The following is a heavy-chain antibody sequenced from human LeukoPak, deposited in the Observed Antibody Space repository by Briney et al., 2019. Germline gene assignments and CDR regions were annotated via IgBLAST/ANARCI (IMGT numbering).Heavy chain of an antibody. D-gene: IGHD2-21*02. CDR3: AREIKGDPPYFDY. V-gene: IGHV3-66*01. J-gene: IGHJ4*02. CDR2: IYSGGST. Sequence: GGSLRLSCAASGFTVSSNYMSWVRQAPGKGLEWVSVIYSGGSTYYADSVKGRFTISRDNSKNTLYLQMNSLRAEDTAVYYCAREIKGDPPYFDYWGQGTLVTVSS. CDR1: GFTVSSNY.